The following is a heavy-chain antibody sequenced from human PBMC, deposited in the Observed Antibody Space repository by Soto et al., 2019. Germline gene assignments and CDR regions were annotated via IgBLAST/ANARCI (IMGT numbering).Heavy chain of an antibody. CDR1: GYTFTSYG. CDR3: ARDLDSSGYYHYGMDA. V-gene: IGHV1-18*01. CDR2: ISAYNGKT. D-gene: IGHD3-22*01. J-gene: IGHJ6*01. Sequence: VKVSCRACGYTFTSYGISWVRQAPGHGLEWMGWISAYNGKTNYAQKLQGRVTMTTDTSTSTAYMELGSLRSDDTAVYYCARDLDSSGYYHYGMDAGGQGTTVTVSA.